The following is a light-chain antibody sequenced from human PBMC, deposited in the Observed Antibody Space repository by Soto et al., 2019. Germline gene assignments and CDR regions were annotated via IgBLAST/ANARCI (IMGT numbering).Light chain of an antibody. CDR2: GAS. V-gene: IGKV3-20*01. Sequence: EIVLTQSPGTLSLSPGEGATLACRASQSVRSTYLAWYQQKPGQAPRLLIYGASSRATGIPDRFSGSGSGTDFTLTISRLEPEDFAVYYCQQYGNSPPTFGQGPKVDI. J-gene: IGKJ1*01. CDR1: QSVRSTY. CDR3: QQYGNSPPT.